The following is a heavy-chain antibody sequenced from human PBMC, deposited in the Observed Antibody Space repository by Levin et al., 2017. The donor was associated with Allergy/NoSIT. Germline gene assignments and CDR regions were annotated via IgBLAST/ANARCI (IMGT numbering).Heavy chain of an antibody. CDR2: IYYSGGT. J-gene: IGHJ6*03. D-gene: IGHD5-18*01. CDR3: ARKSKVGSYDYYMDG. CDR1: GGSISSYY. Sequence: SQTLSLTCTVSGGSISSYYWSWIRQPPGKGLEWIGYIYYSGGTNYNPSLKSRVTISVDTSKNQFSLKLSSVTAADTAVYYCARKSKVGSYDYYMDGWGQGTTVTVSS. V-gene: IGHV4-59*01.